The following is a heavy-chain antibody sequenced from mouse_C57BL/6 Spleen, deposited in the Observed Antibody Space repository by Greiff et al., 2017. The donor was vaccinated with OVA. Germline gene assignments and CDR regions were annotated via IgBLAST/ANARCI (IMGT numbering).Heavy chain of an antibody. CDR3: TRADWDWYFDV. Sequence: EVQLQQSGAELVRPGASVKLSCTASGFNINDDYMHWVKQRPGQGLEWIGWIDPENGDTEYAWKFQGKATITADTSSNTAYLQLSSLTSEDAAVYYCTRADWDWYFDVWGTGTTVTVSS. J-gene: IGHJ1*03. D-gene: IGHD4-1*01. CDR2: IDPENGDT. CDR1: GFNINDDY. V-gene: IGHV14-4*01.